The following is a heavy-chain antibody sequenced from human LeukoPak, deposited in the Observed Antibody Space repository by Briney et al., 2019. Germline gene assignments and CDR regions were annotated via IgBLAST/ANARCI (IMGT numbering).Heavy chain of an antibody. CDR1: GFTFSSYT. J-gene: IGHJ3*01. V-gene: IGHV3-23*01. D-gene: IGHD3-22*01. Sequence: PGGSLRLSCTASGFTFSSYTMSWVRQAPGKGLKWVSTITTGGPNTYYADSVKGRFTVSRDDSKNTLYLQMNSLRAEDTAVYYCAKDYYYDPVDAFDVWGQGTMVSVSS. CDR3: AKDYYYDPVDAFDV. CDR2: ITTGGPNT.